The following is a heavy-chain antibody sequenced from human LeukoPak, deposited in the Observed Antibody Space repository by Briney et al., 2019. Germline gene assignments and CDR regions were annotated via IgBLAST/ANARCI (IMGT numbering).Heavy chain of an antibody. CDR2: ISGSGGST. CDR3: AKGRYSSSAGYFDY. D-gene: IGHD6-13*01. Sequence: PGGSLRLSCAASGFTFSSYTMHWVRQAPGKGLEWVSAISGSGGSTYYADSVKGRFTISRDNSKNTLYLQMNSLRAEDTAVYYCAKGRYSSSAGYFDYWGQGTLVTVSS. J-gene: IGHJ4*02. CDR1: GFTFSSYT. V-gene: IGHV3-23*01.